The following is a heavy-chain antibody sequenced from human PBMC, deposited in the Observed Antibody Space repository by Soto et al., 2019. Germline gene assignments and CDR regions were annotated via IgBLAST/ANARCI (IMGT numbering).Heavy chain of an antibody. V-gene: IGHV1-18*01. CDR3: AIDRGYVSDGYFDL. Sequence: QVQLVQSGAEVKKPGASVKVSCKASGYTFTSYGISWVRQAPGQGLEWMGWISTYNGNTKYAQKLQGRVTMTTDTSTSTAYMELRSLRSDDTAVYYCAIDRGYVSDGYFDLWGRGTLVTVSS. CDR2: ISTYNGNT. J-gene: IGHJ2*01. CDR1: GYTFTSYG. D-gene: IGHD5-12*01.